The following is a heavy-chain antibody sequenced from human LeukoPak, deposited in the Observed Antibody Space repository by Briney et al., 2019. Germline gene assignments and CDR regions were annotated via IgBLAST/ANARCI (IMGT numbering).Heavy chain of an antibody. V-gene: IGHV3-21*01. Sequence: GGSLRLSCAASGFTFSSYSMNWVRQAPGKGLEWVSSISSSSSYIYYADSVKGRFNISRDNAKNSLYLQMNSLRAEDTAVYYCAREDTAMVLYYFDYWGQGTLVTVSS. D-gene: IGHD5-18*01. CDR1: GFTFSSYS. J-gene: IGHJ4*02. CDR3: AREDTAMVLYYFDY. CDR2: ISSSSSYI.